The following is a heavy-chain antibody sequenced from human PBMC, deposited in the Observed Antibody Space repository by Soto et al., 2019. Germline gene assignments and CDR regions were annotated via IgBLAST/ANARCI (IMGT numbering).Heavy chain of an antibody. J-gene: IGHJ3*02. CDR1: GFSFSDYT. V-gene: IGHV3-21*01. D-gene: IGHD3-22*01. CDR3: ARDDYDSSGPLAFDI. Sequence: GGSLRLSCVASGFSFSDYTMTWVRQAPGKGLDWVSTISTSSSNIFYAASVKGRFTVSRDNAKNSLYLQMDNLRAEDTAVYYCARDDYDSSGPLAFDIWGQGTMVTVSS. CDR2: ISTSSSNI.